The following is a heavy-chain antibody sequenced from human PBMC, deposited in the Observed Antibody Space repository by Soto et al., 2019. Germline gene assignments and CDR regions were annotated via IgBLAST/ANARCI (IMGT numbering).Heavy chain of an antibody. Sequence: EVQLVESGGGFIKPVGSLKLSCAASGFTFENAWLSWVRQAPGKGLEWVGRIKSKIDGETTDYAAPVKGRFTISRDDSKNMLYLQMNSLKIEDTAVYYCTTGLGQQQAVFDCWGQGDQVTVSS. D-gene: IGHD6-13*01. CDR2: IKSKIDGETT. V-gene: IGHV3-15*01. CDR1: GFTFENAW. J-gene: IGHJ4*02. CDR3: TTGLGQQQAVFDC.